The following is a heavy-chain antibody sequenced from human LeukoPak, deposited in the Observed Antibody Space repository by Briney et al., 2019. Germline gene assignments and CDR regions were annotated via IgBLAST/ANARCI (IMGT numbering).Heavy chain of an antibody. V-gene: IGHV4-39*01. J-gene: IGHJ3*02. CDR3: ARQPGDGYNSVAFDI. Sequence: SETLSLTCTVSGGSISSSSYYWGWIRQPPGKGLEWIGSIYYSGSTYYNPSLKSRVTISVDTFKNQFSLKLSSVTAADTAVYYCARQPGDGYNSVAFDIWGQGTMVTVSS. D-gene: IGHD5-24*01. CDR2: IYYSGST. CDR1: GGSISSSSYY.